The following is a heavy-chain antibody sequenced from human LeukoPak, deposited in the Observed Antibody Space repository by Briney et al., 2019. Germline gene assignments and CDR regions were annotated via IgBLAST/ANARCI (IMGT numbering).Heavy chain of an antibody. CDR2: IKQDGSEK. J-gene: IGHJ3*02. D-gene: IGHD4-17*01. V-gene: IGHV3-7*01. CDR1: GFTFSSYW. CDR3: ARDGDYGDYVGAFDI. Sequence: GGSLRLSCAASGFTFSSYWMSWVRQAPGKGLEWVANIKQDGSEKYYVDSVKGRFTISRDNAKNSLYLQMNSLRAEDTAVYYCARDGDYGDYVGAFDIWGQGTMVTVSS.